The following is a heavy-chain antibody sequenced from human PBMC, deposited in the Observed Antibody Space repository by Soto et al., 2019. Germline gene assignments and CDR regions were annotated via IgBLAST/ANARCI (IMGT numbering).Heavy chain of an antibody. D-gene: IGHD1-1*01. Sequence: SETLSLTCTVSGASISGFYWSWIRKSAGKGLEWIGRIYATGTTDYNPSLKRRVMMSVDTSKKQFSLKLRSVTAADTAVYYCVRDGTKTLRDWFDPWGQGSSVTVS. CDR2: IYATGTT. CDR3: VRDGTKTLRDWFDP. J-gene: IGHJ5*02. V-gene: IGHV4-4*07. CDR1: GASISGFY.